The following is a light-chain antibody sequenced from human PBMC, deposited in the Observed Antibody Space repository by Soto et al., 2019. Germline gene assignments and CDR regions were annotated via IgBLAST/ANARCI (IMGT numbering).Light chain of an antibody. CDR1: QTISSW. Sequence: IPKTQSPSSFSASTGDRVTTPCRASQTISSWLAWYQQKPGKAPKLLIYKASTLKSGVPSRFSGSGSGTEFTLTISSLQPDDFATYYCQHYNSYSEAFGQGTKVGI. CDR3: QHYNSYSEA. V-gene: IGKV1-5*03. J-gene: IGKJ1*01. CDR2: KAS.